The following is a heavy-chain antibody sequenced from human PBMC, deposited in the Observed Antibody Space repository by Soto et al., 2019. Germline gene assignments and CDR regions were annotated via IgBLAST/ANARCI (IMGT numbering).Heavy chain of an antibody. CDR2: IKSKIAGGTT. CDR1: GFTFTTAW. J-gene: IGHJ4*01. V-gene: IGHV3-15*07. CDR3: TTDSYFTMKLVRFDY. D-gene: IGHD3-22*01. Sequence: KPGGSLRLSCAASGFTFTTAWINWVRQAPGKGLEWVGRIKSKIAGGTTDFAAPVKGRFAISRDDSRNMVYFQMNSLKIEDTAVYCTTDSYFTMKLVRFDYWGLGTLVTVSS.